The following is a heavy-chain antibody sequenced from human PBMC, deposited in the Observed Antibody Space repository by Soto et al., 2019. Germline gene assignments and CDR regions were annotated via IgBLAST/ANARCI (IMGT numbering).Heavy chain of an antibody. CDR3: ARGRGNYYDSSGYLDAFDI. D-gene: IGHD3-22*01. V-gene: IGHV5-51*01. J-gene: IGHJ3*02. Sequence: PGESLKISCKGSGYSFTSYWIGWVRQMPGKGLEWMGIIYPGDSDTRYSPPFQGQVTISADKSISTAYLQWSSLKASDTAMYYCARGRGNYYDSSGYLDAFDIWGQGTMVTVSS. CDR1: GYSFTSYW. CDR2: IYPGDSDT.